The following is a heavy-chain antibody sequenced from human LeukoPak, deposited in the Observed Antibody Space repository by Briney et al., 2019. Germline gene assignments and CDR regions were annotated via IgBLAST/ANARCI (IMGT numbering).Heavy chain of an antibody. CDR2: IYYRGST. CDR3: ARERGDGYNWFDP. V-gene: IGHV4-30-4*08. CDR1: GGSISSGDYY. J-gene: IGHJ5*02. Sequence: PSQTLSLTCTVSGGSISSGDYYWSSIRQPPGKGLGWIGYIYYRGSTYYNPSLKSRVTISVDTSKNQFSLKLSSVTAADTAVYYCARERGDGYNWFDPWGQGTLVTVSS. D-gene: IGHD5-24*01.